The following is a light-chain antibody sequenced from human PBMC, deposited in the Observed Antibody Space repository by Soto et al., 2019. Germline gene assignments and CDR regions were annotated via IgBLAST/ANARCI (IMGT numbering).Light chain of an antibody. Sequence: EIVLTQSPGTLSLSPGERATLSCRASQSVSSSYLAWYQQKPSQAPRLLIYGASSRTTGIPDRFSGSGSGTDFTLTISRLEPEDFAVYYCQQYCSSPTYTFGQGTKLEIK. CDR1: QSVSSSY. CDR2: GAS. J-gene: IGKJ2*01. V-gene: IGKV3-20*01. CDR3: QQYCSSPTYT.